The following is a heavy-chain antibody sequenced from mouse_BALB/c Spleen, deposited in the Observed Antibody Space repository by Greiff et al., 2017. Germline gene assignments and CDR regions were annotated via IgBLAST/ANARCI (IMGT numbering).Heavy chain of an antibody. V-gene: IGHV5-17*02. CDR1: GFTFSSFG. CDR2: ISSGSSTI. J-gene: IGHJ3*01. Sequence: EVQGVESGGGLVQPGGSRKLSCAASGFTFSSFGMHWVRQAPEKGLEWVAYISSGSSTIYYADTVKGRFTISRDNPKNTLFLQMTSLRSEDTAMYYCARKEDYGYAWFAYWGQGTLVTVSA. CDR3: ARKEDYGYAWFAY. D-gene: IGHD1-2*01.